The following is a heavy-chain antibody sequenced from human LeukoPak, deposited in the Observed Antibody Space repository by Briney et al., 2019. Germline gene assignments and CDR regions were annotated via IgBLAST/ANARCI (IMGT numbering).Heavy chain of an antibody. CDR2: IWYDGGNK. CDR3: AKGTESGWYAYFDY. Sequence: GRSLRLSCAASGFVFSSYGMHWVRQAPGKGLEWVAVIWYDGGNKYFADSVKGRFTISRDNSKNTVYLQMNSLRVEDTAVYYCAKGTESGWYAYFDYWGQGTLVTVSS. CDR1: GFVFSSYG. J-gene: IGHJ4*02. D-gene: IGHD6-19*01. V-gene: IGHV3-33*06.